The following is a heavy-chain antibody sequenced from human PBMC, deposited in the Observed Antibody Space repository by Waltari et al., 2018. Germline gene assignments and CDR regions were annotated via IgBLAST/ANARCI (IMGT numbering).Heavy chain of an antibody. CDR1: GYSFTSYW. Sequence: EVQLVQSGAEVKKPGESLRISCKGSGYSFTSYWISWVRQMPGKGLEWMGRIDPSDSYTNSSPSFQGHVTISADKSISTAYLQWSSLKASDTAMYYCARQGAIAVAGYSIDYWGQGTLVTVSS. D-gene: IGHD6-19*01. V-gene: IGHV5-10-1*03. J-gene: IGHJ4*02. CDR2: IDPSDSYT. CDR3: ARQGAIAVAGYSIDY.